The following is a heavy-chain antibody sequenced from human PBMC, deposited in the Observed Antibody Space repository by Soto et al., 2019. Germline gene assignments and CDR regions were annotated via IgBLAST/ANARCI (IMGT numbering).Heavy chain of an antibody. V-gene: IGHV1-18*01. CDR3: ARCIQQDYYYGMDV. CDR2: IRADNGKT. J-gene: IGHJ6*02. D-gene: IGHD5-18*01. Sequence: QAQLVQSGAEVKKPGASVKVSCKASGYTFYSHSISWVRQAPGQGLEWMGRIRADNGKTKYSQKFRGRVTMTTDTSTSTVYMELRNLRSDDTAVYYCARCIQQDYYYGMDVWGQGTTVTVSS. CDR1: GYTFYSHS.